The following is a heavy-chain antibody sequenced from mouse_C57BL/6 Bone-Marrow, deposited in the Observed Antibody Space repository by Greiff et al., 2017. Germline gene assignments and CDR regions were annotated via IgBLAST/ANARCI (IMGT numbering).Heavy chain of an antibody. V-gene: IGHV1-82*01. D-gene: IGHD3-2*02. J-gene: IGHJ3*01. CDR3: AIDSSGYPFAY. Sequence: VQLQQSGPELVKPGASVKISCKASGYAFSSSWMTWVKQRPGTGLGWIGRIYPGDGDTNYNGKFKGKATLTADKSSSTAYMQLSSLTSEDSAVYFCAIDSSGYPFAYWGQGTLVTVSA. CDR1: GYAFSSSW. CDR2: IYPGDGDT.